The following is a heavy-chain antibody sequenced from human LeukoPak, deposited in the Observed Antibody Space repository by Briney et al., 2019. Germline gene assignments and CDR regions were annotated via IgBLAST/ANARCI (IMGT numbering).Heavy chain of an antibody. V-gene: IGHV4-4*02. J-gene: IGHJ4*02. CDR1: GGSISSSNW. CDR3: ARQGDYGDYIFDY. D-gene: IGHD4-17*01. CDR2: IYHSGST. Sequence: PSETLSLTCAVSGGSISSSNWWSWVRQPPGKGLEWIGEIYHSGSTNYNPSLKSRVTISVDKSKNQFSLKLSSVTAADTAVYYCARQGDYGDYIFDYWGQGILVVVSS.